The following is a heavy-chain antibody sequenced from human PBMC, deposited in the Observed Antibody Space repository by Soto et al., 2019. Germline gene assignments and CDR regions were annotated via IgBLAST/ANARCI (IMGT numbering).Heavy chain of an antibody. CDR1: GITLNNSG. CDR2: ISHDGSEQ. Sequence: QVQLVGSGGGVVQPGRSLRLSCRVSGITLNNSGIHWVRQAPGKGLEWMAVISHDGSEQYYADSLKGRLNISRDNSKNTVNLQMNSLRGEDTAIYYCVKDRVPGAYGHYYGMDVWGQGTTVTVSS. V-gene: IGHV3-30*18. CDR3: VKDRVPGAYGHYYGMDV. J-gene: IGHJ6*02. D-gene: IGHD5-12*01.